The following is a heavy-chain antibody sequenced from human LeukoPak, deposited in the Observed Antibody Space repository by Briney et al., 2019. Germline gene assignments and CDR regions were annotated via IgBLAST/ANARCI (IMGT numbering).Heavy chain of an antibody. V-gene: IGHV4-59*12. D-gene: IGHD3-22*01. Sequence: SETLSLTCTVSGGSISSYYWSWIRQPPGKGLEWIGYIYYSGSTNYNPSPQSRVTMSVDTSKNQFSLKLSSVTAADTAVYYCARDGYYYDRGGGKRFDYWGQGTLVTVSS. CDR1: GGSISSYY. CDR2: IYYSGST. CDR3: ARDGYYYDRGGGKRFDY. J-gene: IGHJ4*02.